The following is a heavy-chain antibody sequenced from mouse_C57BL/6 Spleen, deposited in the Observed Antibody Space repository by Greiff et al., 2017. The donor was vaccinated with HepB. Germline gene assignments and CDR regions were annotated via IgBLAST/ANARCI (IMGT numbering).Heavy chain of an antibody. CDR2: IYPGSGNT. CDR3: ARGDYYGSRGTWFAY. CDR1: GYTFTDYY. Sequence: QVTLKESGAELVRPGASVKLSCKASGYTFTDYYINWVKQRPGQGLEWIARIYPGSGNTYYNVKFKGKATLTAEKSSSTAYMQLSSLTSEDSAVYFCARGDYYGSRGTWFAYWGQGTLVTVSA. D-gene: IGHD1-1*01. V-gene: IGHV1-76*01. J-gene: IGHJ3*01.